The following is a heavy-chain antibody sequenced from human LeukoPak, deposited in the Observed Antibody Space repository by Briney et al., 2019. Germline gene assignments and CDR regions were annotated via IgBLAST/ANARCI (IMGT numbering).Heavy chain of an antibody. J-gene: IGHJ4*02. CDR3: AGPRTVGATYWAY. D-gene: IGHD1-26*01. CDR2: IIPIFGTA. V-gene: IGHV1-69*01. Sequence: SVKVSCKASGGTFSSYAISWVRQAPGQGLEWMGGIIPIFGTANYAQKFQGRVTITADESTSTAYMELSSLRSEDTAVYYCAGPRTVGATYWAYWGQGTLVTVSS. CDR1: GGTFSSYA.